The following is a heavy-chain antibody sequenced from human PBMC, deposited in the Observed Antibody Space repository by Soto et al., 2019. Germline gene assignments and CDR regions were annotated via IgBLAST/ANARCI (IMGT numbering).Heavy chain of an antibody. CDR1: GGSISSGGYC. J-gene: IGHJ6*02. V-gene: IGHV4-31*03. Sequence: SETLSLTCTVSGGSISSGGYCWSWIRQHPGKGLEWIGYIYYSGSTYYNPSLKSRVTISVDTSKNQFSLKLSSVTAADTAVYYCARTIAAAPDYYGMDVWGQGTTVTVSS. CDR2: IYYSGST. D-gene: IGHD6-6*01. CDR3: ARTIAAAPDYYGMDV.